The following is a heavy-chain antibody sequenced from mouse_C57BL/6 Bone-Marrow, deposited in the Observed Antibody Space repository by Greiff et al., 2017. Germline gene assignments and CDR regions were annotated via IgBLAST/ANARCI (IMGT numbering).Heavy chain of an antibody. CDR1: GFSLTSYG. CDR3: ATIYYGNGAWFAY. Sequence: QVQLKESGPGLVQPSQSLSITCTVSGFSLTSYGVHWVRQSPGKGLEWLGVIWRGGSTDYNAAFMSRLSITKDNSKSQVFFKINSLQADDTAIYYCATIYYGNGAWFAYWGQGTLVTVSA. CDR2: IWRGGST. D-gene: IGHD2-1*01. V-gene: IGHV2-5*01. J-gene: IGHJ3*01.